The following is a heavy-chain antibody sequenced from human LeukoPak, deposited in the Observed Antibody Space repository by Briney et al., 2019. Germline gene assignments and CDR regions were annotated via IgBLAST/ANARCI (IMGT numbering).Heavy chain of an antibody. J-gene: IGHJ3*02. V-gene: IGHV1-69*02. CDR2: IIPILGIA. D-gene: IGHD3-16*02. Sequence: ASVKVSCKASGGTFSSYTISWVRQAPGQGLEWMGRIIPILGIANYAQKFQGRVTITADKSTSTAYMELSSLRSEDTAVYYCARAAEYDYVWGSYRSNDAFDIWGQGTMVTVSS. CDR3: ARAAEYDYVWGSYRSNDAFDI. CDR1: GGTFSSYT.